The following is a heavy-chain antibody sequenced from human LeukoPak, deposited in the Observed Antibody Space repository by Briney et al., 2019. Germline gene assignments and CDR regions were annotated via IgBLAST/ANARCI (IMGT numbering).Heavy chain of an antibody. V-gene: IGHV4-39*01. J-gene: IGHJ4*02. Sequence: SETLSLTCTVSGGSISSSSYYWGWIRQPPGKGLEWIGSIYYSGSTYYNPSLKSRVTISVDTSKNQFSLKLSSVTAADTAVYYCARGYYYDSSGYYGGIDYWGQGTLVTVSS. D-gene: IGHD3-22*01. CDR1: GGSISSSSYY. CDR2: IYYSGST. CDR3: ARGYYYDSSGYYGGIDY.